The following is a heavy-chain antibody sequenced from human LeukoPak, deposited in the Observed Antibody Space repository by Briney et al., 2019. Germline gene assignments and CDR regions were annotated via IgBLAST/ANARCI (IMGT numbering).Heavy chain of an antibody. D-gene: IGHD3-10*01. J-gene: IGHJ5*02. CDR2: IYYSGST. Sequence: SETLSLTCTVSGGSISSYYWSWIRQPPGKGLEWIGYIYYSGSTNYNPSLKSRVTISVDTSKNQFSLKLSSVTAADTAVYYCAREWFGDNWFDPWGQGTLVTVSS. V-gene: IGHV4-59*01. CDR1: GGSISSYY. CDR3: AREWFGDNWFDP.